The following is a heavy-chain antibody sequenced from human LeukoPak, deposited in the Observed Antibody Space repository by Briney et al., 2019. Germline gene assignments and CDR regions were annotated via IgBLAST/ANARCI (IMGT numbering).Heavy chain of an antibody. J-gene: IGHJ4*02. CDR1: GFTFSSYW. V-gene: IGHV3-74*01. D-gene: IGHD6-6*01. CDR2: INSDGSST. CDR3: ARDGSSSATLDY. Sequence: GGSLRLSCAASGFTFSSYWMHWVRQAPGKGLVWVSRINSDGSSTSYADSVKGRFTISRDNAKNALYLQMNSLRAEDTAVYYCARDGSSSATLDYWGQGTLVTVSS.